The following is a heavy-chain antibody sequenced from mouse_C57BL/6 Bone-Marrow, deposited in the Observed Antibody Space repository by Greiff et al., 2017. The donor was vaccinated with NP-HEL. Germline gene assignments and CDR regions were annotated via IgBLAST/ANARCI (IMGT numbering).Heavy chain of an antibody. CDR2: IYPGSGST. Sequence: QVQLQQPGAELVKPGASVKMSCKASGYTFTSYWITWVKQRPGQGLEWIGDIYPGSGSTNYNEKFKSKATLTVDTSSSTAYMQLSSLTSEDSAVYYCARTPHYYGSSSYYFDYWGQGTTLTVSS. CDR1: GYTFTSYW. J-gene: IGHJ2*01. CDR3: ARTPHYYGSSSYYFDY. D-gene: IGHD1-1*01. V-gene: IGHV1-55*01.